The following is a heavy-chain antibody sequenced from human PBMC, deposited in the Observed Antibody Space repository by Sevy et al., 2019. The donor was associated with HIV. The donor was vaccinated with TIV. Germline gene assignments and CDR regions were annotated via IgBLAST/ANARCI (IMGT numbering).Heavy chain of an antibody. J-gene: IGHJ6*02. D-gene: IGHD2-15*01. CDR1: GFIFSGYN. CDR2: ISTSSTYI. CDR3: ARGSCIGGSCHTGYHGMDV. V-gene: IGHV3-21*06. Sequence: GGSLRLSCAASGFIFSGYNMHWVRQAPGKGLEWVSSISTSSTYIYQADSVKGRFTISSDNAQNSLYLQMNSLRVEDTALYYCARGSCIGGSCHTGYHGMDVWGQGTTVTVSS.